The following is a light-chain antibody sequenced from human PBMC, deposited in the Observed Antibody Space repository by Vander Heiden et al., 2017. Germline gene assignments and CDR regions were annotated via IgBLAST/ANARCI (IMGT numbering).Light chain of an antibody. V-gene: IGKV1-5*03. CDR2: KAS. CDR3: QQYISYPYT. CDR1: QTISTW. Sequence: DIQMTQSPSTLSASVGDRVTITCRASQTISTWLAWYQQKPGKAPKLLIYKASSLESGVPSRFSGSGSETEFTLTISSLQPDDFATYYCQQYISYPYTFGPGTKLEIK. J-gene: IGKJ2*01.